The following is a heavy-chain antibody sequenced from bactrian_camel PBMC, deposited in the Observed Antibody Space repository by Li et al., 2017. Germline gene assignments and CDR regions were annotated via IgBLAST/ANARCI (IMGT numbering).Heavy chain of an antibody. CDR1: GFTFNNYD. V-gene: IGHV3S40*01. J-gene: IGHJ4*01. CDR2: INSGGGPT. D-gene: IGHD2*01. CDR3: TPGVY. Sequence: VQLVESGGGSVQAGGSLRLSCAASGFTFNNYDMNWVRQAPGKGLEWASTINSGGGPTYYADSVKGRFTISRDNAKNTVFLQLNSLKTEDTAKYYCTPGVYWGQGTQVTVS.